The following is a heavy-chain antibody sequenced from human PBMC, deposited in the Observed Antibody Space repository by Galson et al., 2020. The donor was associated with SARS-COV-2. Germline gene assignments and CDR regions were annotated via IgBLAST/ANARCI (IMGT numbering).Heavy chain of an antibody. V-gene: IGHV3-23*01. Sequence: GSLRLSCAASGFTFSSYAMSWVRQAPGKGLEWVSAISGSGGSTYYADSVKGRFTISRDNSKNTLYLQMNSLRAEDTAVYYCAKHSNWGIYYYYGMDVWGQGTTVTVSS. CDR2: ISGSGGST. J-gene: IGHJ6*02. CDR3: AKHSNWGIYYYYGMDV. CDR1: GFTFSSYA. D-gene: IGHD7-27*01.